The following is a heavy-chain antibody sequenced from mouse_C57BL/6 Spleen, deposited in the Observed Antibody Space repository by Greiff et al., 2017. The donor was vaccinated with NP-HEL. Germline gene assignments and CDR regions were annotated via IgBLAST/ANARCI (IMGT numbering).Heavy chain of an antibody. D-gene: IGHD3-3*01. V-gene: IGHV1-69*01. J-gene: IGHJ2*01. Sequence: VQLQQPGAELVMPGASVKLSCKASGYTFTSYWMHWVKQRPGQGLEWIGEIDPSDSYTNYNQKFKGKSTLTVDKSSSTAYMHLSSRTSEDSAVYYCARGDGGDYWGQGTTLTVSS. CDR3: ARGDGGDY. CDR1: GYTFTSYW. CDR2: IDPSDSYT.